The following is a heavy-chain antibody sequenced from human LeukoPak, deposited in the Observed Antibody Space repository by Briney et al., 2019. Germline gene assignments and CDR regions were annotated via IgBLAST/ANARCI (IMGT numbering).Heavy chain of an antibody. V-gene: IGHV3-33*01. D-gene: IGHD3-10*01. CDR3: AREFGYYGSGSLYFDY. Sequence: GRSLRLSCAASGFTFSSYGMHWVRQAPGKGLEWVAVIWYDGSNKYYADSVKGRFTISRDNSKNTLYLQMNSLRAEDTAVYYCAREFGYYGSGSLYFDYWGQGTLVTVSS. CDR2: IWYDGSNK. J-gene: IGHJ4*02. CDR1: GFTFSSYG.